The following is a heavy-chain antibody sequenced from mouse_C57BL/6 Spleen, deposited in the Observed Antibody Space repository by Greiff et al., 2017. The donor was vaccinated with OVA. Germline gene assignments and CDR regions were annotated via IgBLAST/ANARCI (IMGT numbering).Heavy chain of an antibody. D-gene: IGHD4-1*01. CDR1: GFSLTSYA. CDR2: IWTGGGT. CDR3: ARESFQTGTALYAMDY. V-gene: IGHV2-9-1*01. Sequence: QVQLKESGPGLVAPSQSLSITCTVSGFSLTSYAISWVRQPPGKGLEWLGGIWTGGGTNYNSALKSRLSISKDNSKSQVFLKMNSLQTDDTARYYCARESFQTGTALYAMDYWGRGTSGTVSS. J-gene: IGHJ4*01.